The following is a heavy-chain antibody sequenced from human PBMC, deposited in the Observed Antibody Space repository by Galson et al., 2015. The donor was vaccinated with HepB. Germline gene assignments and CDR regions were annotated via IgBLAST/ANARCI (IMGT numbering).Heavy chain of an antibody. D-gene: IGHD6-19*01. CDR2: INTNTGNP. J-gene: IGHJ6*02. Sequence: SVKVSCKASGYTFTSYAMNWVRQAPGQGLEWMGWINTNTGNPTYAQGFTGRFVFSLDTSASTAYLQISSLKAEDTAVYYCARVSGSELVSGWYRYYYGMDVWGQGTTVTVSS. V-gene: IGHV7-4-1*02. CDR1: GYTFTSYA. CDR3: ARVSGSELVSGWYRYYYGMDV.